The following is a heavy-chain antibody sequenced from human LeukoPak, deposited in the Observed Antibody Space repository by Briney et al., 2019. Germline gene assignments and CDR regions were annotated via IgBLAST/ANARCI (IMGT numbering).Heavy chain of an antibody. CDR2: INSDGSST. J-gene: IGHJ4*02. CDR3: ARVRPGSYFDY. CDR1: GFTFSSYW. Sequence: GGSLRLSCAASGFTFSSYWMDWVRQAAGKGLVWVSRINSDGSSTTYADSVKGRFTISRDNAKNTLYLQMNSLRAEDTAVYYCARVRPGSYFDYWGQGTLVTVSS. D-gene: IGHD1-26*01. V-gene: IGHV3-74*01.